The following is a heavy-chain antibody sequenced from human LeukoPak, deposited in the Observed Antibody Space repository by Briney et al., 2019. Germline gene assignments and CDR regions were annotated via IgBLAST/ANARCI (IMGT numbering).Heavy chain of an antibody. CDR1: GGSISSYY. CDR3: AREMVRGVIITNYFDY. J-gene: IGHJ4*02. V-gene: IGHV4-59*01. Sequence: SETLSLTCTVSGGSISSYYWSWIRKPPGKGLEWIGYIYYSGSTNYNPSLKSRVTISVDTSKNQFSLKLSSVTAADTAVYYCAREMVRGVIITNYFDYWGQGTLVTVSS. D-gene: IGHD3-10*01. CDR2: IYYSGST.